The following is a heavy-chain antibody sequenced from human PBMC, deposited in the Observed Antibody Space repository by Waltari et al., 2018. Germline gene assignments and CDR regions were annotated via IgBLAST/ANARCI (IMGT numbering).Heavy chain of an antibody. CDR2: INHSGSN. V-gene: IGHV4-34*01. J-gene: IGHJ3*02. CDR1: GGSFSGYY. D-gene: IGHD6-13*01. Sequence: QVQLQQWGAGLLKPSETLSLTCAVYGGSFSGYYWSWIRQPPGKGLEWIGEINHSGSNNYNPSLKSRVTISVDTSKNQFSLKLSSVTAADTAVYYCARTIAAADDAFDIWGQGTMVTVSS. CDR3: ARTIAAADDAFDI.